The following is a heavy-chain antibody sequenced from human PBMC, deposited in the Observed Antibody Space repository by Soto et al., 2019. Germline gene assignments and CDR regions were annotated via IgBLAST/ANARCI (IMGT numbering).Heavy chain of an antibody. CDR3: ARSRMTTVTTVDY. Sequence: SETLSLTCAVYGGSFSGYYWSWIRQPPGKGLEWIGEINHSGSTNYNPFLNSRVTISVDTPKNQFSLKLSSVTAADTAVYYCARSRMTTVTTVDYWGQGTLVTVSS. D-gene: IGHD4-17*01. CDR2: INHSGST. CDR1: GGSFSGYY. V-gene: IGHV4-34*01. J-gene: IGHJ4*02.